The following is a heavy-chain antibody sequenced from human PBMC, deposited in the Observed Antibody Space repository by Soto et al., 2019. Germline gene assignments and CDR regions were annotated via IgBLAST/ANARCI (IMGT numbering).Heavy chain of an antibody. Sequence: PSETLSLTCTVSGGSISSYYWSWIRQPPGKGLEWIGYIYYSGSTNYNPSLKSRVTISVDTSKNQFSLKLSSVTAADTAVYYCARAMGLGSYDYWGQGTLVTVSS. CDR2: IYYSGST. J-gene: IGHJ4*02. CDR1: GGSISSYY. CDR3: ARAMGLGSYDY. V-gene: IGHV4-59*01. D-gene: IGHD3-9*01.